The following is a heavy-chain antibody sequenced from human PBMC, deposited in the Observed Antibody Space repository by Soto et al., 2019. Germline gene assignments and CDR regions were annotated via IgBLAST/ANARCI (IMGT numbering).Heavy chain of an antibody. Sequence: ASVKVSCKASGYTFTGYYMHWVRQAPGQGLEWMGWINPNSGGTNYAQKLQGWVTMTRDTSISTAYMELSRLRSDDTAVYYCARGERGSEYFDYWGQGTLVTVSS. J-gene: IGHJ4*02. CDR1: GYTFTGYY. D-gene: IGHD3-16*01. CDR3: ARGERGSEYFDY. V-gene: IGHV1-2*04. CDR2: INPNSGGT.